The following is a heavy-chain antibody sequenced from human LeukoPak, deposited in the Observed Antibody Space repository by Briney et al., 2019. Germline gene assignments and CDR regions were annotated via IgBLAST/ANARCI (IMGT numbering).Heavy chain of an antibody. CDR1: GGSITGYH. CDR2: IYSSETT. V-gene: IGHV4-4*08. CDR3: ARRNDFDI. Sequence: SETLSLTCTVSGGSITGYHWSWIRQPPGKGLEWIGYIYSSETTNYKPSLKSRVTISADTSKNQFSLKITSVTAADTAIYYCARRNDFDIWGQGTMVTVSS. J-gene: IGHJ3*02.